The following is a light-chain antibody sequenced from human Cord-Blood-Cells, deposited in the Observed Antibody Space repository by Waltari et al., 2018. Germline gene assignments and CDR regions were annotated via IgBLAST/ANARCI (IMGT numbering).Light chain of an antibody. CDR2: DVS. Sequence: QSALTQPASVSGSPGQSITISCTGTSSDVGGYNYVSWYQQPPGKAPKLMIHDVSNRPSGVSNRFSGSKSGNTASLTISGLQAEDEADYYCSSYTSSSTLRVFGGGTKLTVL. CDR1: SSDVGGYNY. V-gene: IGLV2-14*03. CDR3: SSYTSSSTLRV. J-gene: IGLJ3*02.